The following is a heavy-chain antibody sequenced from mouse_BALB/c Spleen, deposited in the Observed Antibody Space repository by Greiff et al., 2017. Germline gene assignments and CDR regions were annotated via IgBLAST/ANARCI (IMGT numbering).Heavy chain of an antibody. V-gene: IGHV2-2*02. CDR3: ARTPNSPNYYGRYFDV. CDR2: IWSGGST. CDR1: GFSLTSYG. J-gene: IGHJ1*01. Sequence: QVQLKESGPGLVQPSQSLSITCTVSGFSLTSYGVHWVRQSPGKGLEWLGVIWSGGSTDYNAAFISRLSISKDNSKSQVFFKMNSLQANDTAIYYCARTPNSPNYYGRYFDVWGAGTTVTVSS. D-gene: IGHD1-1*01.